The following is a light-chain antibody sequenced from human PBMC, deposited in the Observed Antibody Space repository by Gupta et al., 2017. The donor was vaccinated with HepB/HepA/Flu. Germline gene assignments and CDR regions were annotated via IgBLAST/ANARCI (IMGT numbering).Light chain of an antibody. CDR1: QSVSSN. CDR3: QQYKNWPLT. Sequence: LVMTHSPATLSVSPGESATLSGRASQSVSSNLAWYQQKPGQAPRLLIYGASTRATGIPARFSGSGSGTEFTLTISSLQPEDFAVYYCQQYKNWPLTFGGGTKVEIK. J-gene: IGKJ4*01. CDR2: GAS. V-gene: IGKV3-15*01.